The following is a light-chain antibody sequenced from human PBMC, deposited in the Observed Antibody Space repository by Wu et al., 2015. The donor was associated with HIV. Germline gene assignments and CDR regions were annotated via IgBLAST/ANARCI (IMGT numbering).Light chain of an antibody. CDR3: QQYSNSPPT. V-gene: IGKV3-20*01. CDR1: QTVSSSY. Sequence: EIVLTQSPGTLSLSPGERATLSCRASQTVSSSYLAWYQQKPGQAPRLLIYGASRRATGIPDRFSGSGSGTDFTLTISRLEPEDFAVYYCQQYSNSPPTFGQGTKVEIK. CDR2: GAS. J-gene: IGKJ1*01.